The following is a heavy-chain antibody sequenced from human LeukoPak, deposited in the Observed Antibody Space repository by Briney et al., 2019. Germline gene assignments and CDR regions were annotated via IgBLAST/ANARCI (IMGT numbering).Heavy chain of an antibody. CDR3: ARERDIVLMVRYDSSGLPEPYAFDI. Sequence: SVKVSCKASGGTFSSYAISWVRQAPGQGLEWMGRIIPIFGTANYAQKFQGRVTITTDESTNTAYMELSSLRSEDTAVYYCARERDIVLMVRYDSSGLPEPYAFDIWGQGTMVTVSS. D-gene: IGHD2-8*01. V-gene: IGHV1-69*05. J-gene: IGHJ3*02. CDR1: GGTFSSYA. CDR2: IIPIFGTA.